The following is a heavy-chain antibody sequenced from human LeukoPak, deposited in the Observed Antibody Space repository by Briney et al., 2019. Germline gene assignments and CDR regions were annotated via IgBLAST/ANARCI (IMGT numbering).Heavy chain of an antibody. CDR2: INPNSGGT. Sequence: GASVKVSCKASGYTFTGYYMHWVRQAPGQGLEWMGWINPNSGGTNYAQKFQGRVTMTRDTSISTAYMELSRLRSDDTAVYYCARDTNDYGDRKIDYWGQGTLVTVSS. CDR3: ARDTNDYGDRKIDY. V-gene: IGHV1-2*02. CDR1: GYTFTGYY. J-gene: IGHJ4*02. D-gene: IGHD4-17*01.